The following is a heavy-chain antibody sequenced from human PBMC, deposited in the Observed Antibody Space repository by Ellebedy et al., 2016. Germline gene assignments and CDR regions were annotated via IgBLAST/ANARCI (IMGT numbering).Heavy chain of an antibody. CDR2: ISWNSAAL. CDR3: AKGTMDYLHH. J-gene: IGHJ4*02. CDR1: GFTFDDYA. V-gene: IGHV3-9*01. Sequence: SLKISCATSGFTFDDYALHWVRQVPGKGLEWVSGISWNSAALGYGEAVKGRFTISRDSAKNYLYLQMNSLRVEDTALYFCAKGTMDYLHHWGQGTLVTVSS. D-gene: IGHD3-10*01.